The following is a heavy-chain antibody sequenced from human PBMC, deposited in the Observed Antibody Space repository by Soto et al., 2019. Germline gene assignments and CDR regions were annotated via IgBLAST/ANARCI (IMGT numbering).Heavy chain of an antibody. CDR3: ARDPGIAAAGEYYFDY. CDR1: GYTFTSYC. Sequence: ASVKVSCKASGYTFTSYCISWVRQAPGQGLEWMGWISAYNGNTNYAQKLQGRVTMTTDTSTSTAYMELRSLRSDDTAVYYCARDPGIAAAGEYYFDYWGQGTLVTVSS. D-gene: IGHD6-13*01. J-gene: IGHJ4*02. CDR2: ISAYNGNT. V-gene: IGHV1-18*01.